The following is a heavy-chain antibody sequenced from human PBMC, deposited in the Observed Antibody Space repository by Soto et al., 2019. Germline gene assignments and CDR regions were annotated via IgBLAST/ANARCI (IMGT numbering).Heavy chain of an antibody. CDR2: IYYSGST. J-gene: IGHJ4*02. D-gene: IGHD4-4*01. Sequence: SETLSLTCTVPGGSISSGDYYWSWIRQPPGKGLEWIGYIYYSGSTYYNPSLKSRVTISVDTSKNQFSLKLSSVTAADTAVYYCARVSIYSSKLFDYWGQGTLVTVSS. CDR3: ARVSIYSSKLFDY. V-gene: IGHV4-30-4*01. CDR1: GGSISSGDYY.